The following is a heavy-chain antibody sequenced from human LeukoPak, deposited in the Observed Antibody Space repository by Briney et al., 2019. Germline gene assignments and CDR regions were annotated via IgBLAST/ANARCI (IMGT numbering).Heavy chain of an antibody. Sequence: SETLSLTCAVYGASFSGYYWSWIRQPPGKGLEWIGEINHSGSTNYNPSLKSRVTISVDTSKNQFSLKLTSVTAADTAVYYCARALGLRYSSGWYSWFDPWGQGTLVTVSS. CDR2: INHSGST. D-gene: IGHD6-19*01. V-gene: IGHV4-34*01. CDR3: ARALGLRYSSGWYSWFDP. J-gene: IGHJ5*02. CDR1: GASFSGYY.